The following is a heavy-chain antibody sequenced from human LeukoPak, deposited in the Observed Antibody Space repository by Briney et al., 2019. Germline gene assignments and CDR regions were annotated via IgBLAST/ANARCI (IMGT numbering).Heavy chain of an antibody. D-gene: IGHD3-9*01. CDR2: IKQDGSEK. CDR1: GFTFSSYW. J-gene: IGHJ4*02. V-gene: IGHV3-7*03. Sequence: GGSLRLSCAASGFTFSSYWMSWVRQAPGKGLEWVANIKQDGSEKYYVDSVKGRSTISRDNAKNSLYLQMNSLRAEDTAVYYCARGILTGITDYWGQGTLVTVSS. CDR3: ARGILTGITDY.